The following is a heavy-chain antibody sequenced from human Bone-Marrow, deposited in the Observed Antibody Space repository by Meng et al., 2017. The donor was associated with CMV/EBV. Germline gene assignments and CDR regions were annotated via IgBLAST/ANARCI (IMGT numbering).Heavy chain of an antibody. Sequence: GGSLRLSCAASGVTFSNAWMSWVRQAPGKGLEWVGRIKSKTDGGTTDYAAPVKGRFTISRDDSKNTLYLQMNSLKTEGTAVYYCTTEGGMIVELYYFNYWGQGTLVTVSS. CDR2: IKSKTDGGTT. D-gene: IGHD3-22*01. J-gene: IGHJ4*02. CDR3: TTEGGMIVELYYFNY. V-gene: IGHV3-15*01. CDR1: GVTFSNAW.